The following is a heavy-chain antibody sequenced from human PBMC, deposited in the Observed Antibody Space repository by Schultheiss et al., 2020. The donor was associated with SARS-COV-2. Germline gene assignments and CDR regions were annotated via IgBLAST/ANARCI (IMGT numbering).Heavy chain of an antibody. CDR1: GFTFSSYW. CDR2: ISGSGGST. J-gene: IGHJ4*02. Sequence: GGSLRLSCAASGFTFSSYWMSWVRQAPGKGLEWVSAISGSGGSTYYADSVKGRFTISRDNSKNTLYLQMNSLRAEDTAVYHCVRVVGRTSYYDYWGQGTLVTVSS. V-gene: IGHV3-23*01. D-gene: IGHD2-2*01. CDR3: VRVVGRTSYYDY.